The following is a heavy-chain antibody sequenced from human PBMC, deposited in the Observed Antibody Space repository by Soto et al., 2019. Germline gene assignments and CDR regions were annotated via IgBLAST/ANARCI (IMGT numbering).Heavy chain of an antibody. CDR3: ARARRRTPSTTYYYDSSGFRFDH. CDR1: GGSVSSGSYY. J-gene: IGHJ4*02. V-gene: IGHV4-61*01. Sequence: SETLSLTCTVSGGSVSSGSYYWSWIRQPPGKGLEWIGYIYYSGSTNYNPSLKSRVTISVDTSKNQFSPKLSSVTAADTAVYYCARARRRTPSTTYYYDSSGFRFDHWGQGTLVTVSS. CDR2: IYYSGST. D-gene: IGHD3-22*01.